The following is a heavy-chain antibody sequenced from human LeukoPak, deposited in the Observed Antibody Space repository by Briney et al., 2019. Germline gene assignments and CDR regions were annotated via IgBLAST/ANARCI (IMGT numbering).Heavy chain of an antibody. CDR3: TRLAGGDAFDI. J-gene: IGHJ3*02. Sequence: EGSLRLSCAASGFTFSGSAMHWVRQASGKGLEWVDRIRSKANGYTTAYGASVKGRLTISRDDSQRATYVQMNSLKIEDTAVYYCTRLAGGDAFDIWGPGTMVTVSS. CDR1: GFTFSGSA. CDR2: IRSKANGYTT. V-gene: IGHV3-73*01. D-gene: IGHD2-15*01.